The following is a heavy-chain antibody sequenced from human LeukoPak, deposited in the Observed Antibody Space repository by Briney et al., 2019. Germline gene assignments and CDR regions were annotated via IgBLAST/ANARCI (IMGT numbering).Heavy chain of an antibody. CDR1: GGSISSNNYY. J-gene: IGHJ3*02. CDR3: TRGPQGSSTWYPI. CDR2: MSYTWNT. Sequence: TSETLSLTCTVSGGSISSNNYYWCWIRQPPRKGLEWLGSMSYTWNTYNNPSLKSRVTISVDTSKNQFSLRLSSVTAADTAVYFCTRGPQGSSTWYPIWGQGTMVTVSS. V-gene: IGHV4-39*01. D-gene: IGHD6-13*01.